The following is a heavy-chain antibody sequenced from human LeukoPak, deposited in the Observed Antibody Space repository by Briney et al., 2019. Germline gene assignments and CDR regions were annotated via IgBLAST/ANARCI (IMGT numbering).Heavy chain of an antibody. CDR1: GFTFSSYA. J-gene: IGHJ4*02. CDR3: AKGRKRTTVTTFDY. D-gene: IGHD4-17*01. Sequence: GGSLRLSCAASGFTFSSYAMSWVRQAPGKGLEWVSAISGSGGSTYYADSVKGRFTISRDNSKNTLYLHMNSLRAEDTAVYYCAKGRKRTTVTTFDYWGQGTLVTVSS. CDR2: ISGSGGST. V-gene: IGHV3-23*01.